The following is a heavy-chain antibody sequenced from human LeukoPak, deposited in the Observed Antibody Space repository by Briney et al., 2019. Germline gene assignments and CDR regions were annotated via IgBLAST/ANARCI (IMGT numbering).Heavy chain of an antibody. CDR2: INPGGDNT. D-gene: IGHD5-24*01. CDR1: GYTFTGYY. Sequence: ASVKVSCKASGYTFTGYYIHWVRQAPGQGLEWMGLINPGGDNTDYAQNFQGRVTMTRDTSTSTVYMWLSSLRSEDTAVYYCARIRDGYNDAYDVWGQGTMVTVSS. CDR3: ARIRDGYNDAYDV. V-gene: IGHV1-46*01. J-gene: IGHJ3*01.